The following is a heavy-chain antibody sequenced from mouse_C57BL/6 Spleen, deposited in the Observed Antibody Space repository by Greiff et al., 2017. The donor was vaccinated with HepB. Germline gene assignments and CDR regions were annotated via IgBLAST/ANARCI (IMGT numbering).Heavy chain of an antibody. Sequence: EVQLVESGEGLVKPGGSLKLSCAASGFTFSSYAMSWVRQTPEKRLEWVAYISSGGDYIYYADTVKGRSTISGDNARNALYLQMSSLKSEDTAMYYCTRVGLGGWFAYWGQGTLVTVSA. CDR1: GFTFSSYA. J-gene: IGHJ3*01. CDR2: ISSGGDYI. V-gene: IGHV5-9-1*02. D-gene: IGHD1-2*01. CDR3: TRVGLGGWFAY.